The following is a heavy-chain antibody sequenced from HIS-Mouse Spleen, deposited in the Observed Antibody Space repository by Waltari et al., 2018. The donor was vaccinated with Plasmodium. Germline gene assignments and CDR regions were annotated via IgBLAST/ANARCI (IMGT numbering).Heavy chain of an antibody. V-gene: IGHV4-39*01. CDR2: IYYSGST. J-gene: IGHJ2*01. CDR1: GGSISSISYY. Sequence: QLQLQESGPGLVKPSETLSLTCTVSGGSISSISYYWGWIRQPPGKGLEWIGSIYYSGSTYYNPSLKSRVTISADTSKNQFSLKLSSVTAADTAVYYCARQRSADWYFDLWGRGTLVTVSS. CDR3: ARQRSADWYFDL.